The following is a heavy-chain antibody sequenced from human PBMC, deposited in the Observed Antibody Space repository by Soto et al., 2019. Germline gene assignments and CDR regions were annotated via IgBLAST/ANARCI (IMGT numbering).Heavy chain of an antibody. CDR3: AKDRDSSSWYGRYYYGMDV. CDR1: GFTFSSYA. Sequence: RRLSCAASGFTFSSYAMSWVRQAPGKGLEWVSAISGSGGSTYYADSVKGRFTISRDNSKNTLYLQMNSLRAEDTAVYYCAKDRDSSSWYGRYYYGMDVWGQGTTVTVSS. V-gene: IGHV3-23*01. D-gene: IGHD6-13*01. J-gene: IGHJ6*02. CDR2: ISGSGGST.